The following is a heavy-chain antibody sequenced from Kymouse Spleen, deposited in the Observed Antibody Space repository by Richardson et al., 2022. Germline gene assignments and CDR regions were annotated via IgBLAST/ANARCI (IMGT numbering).Heavy chain of an antibody. CDR1: GFTFSSYA. D-gene: IGHD3-3*01. Sequence: EVQLVESGGGLVQPGGSLRLSCAASGFTFSSYAMSWVRQAPGKGLEWVSAISGSGGSTYYADSVKGRFTISRDNSKNTLYLQMNSLRAEDTAVYYCAKDQGYDFWSGYRNWFDPWGQGTLVTVSS. CDR3: AKDQGYDFWSGYRNWFDP. J-gene: IGHJ5*02. V-gene: IGHV3-23*04. CDR2: ISGSGGST.